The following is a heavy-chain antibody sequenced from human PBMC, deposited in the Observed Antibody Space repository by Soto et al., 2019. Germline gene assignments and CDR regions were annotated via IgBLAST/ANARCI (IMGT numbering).Heavy chain of an antibody. J-gene: IGHJ3*02. CDR2: IIPILGIA. CDR1: GGTFSSYT. V-gene: IGHV1-69*04. CDR3: ARDSGYYGSGPPRGDAFDI. Sequence: SVKVSCKASGGTFSSYTISCVRQAPGQGLEWMGRIIPILGIANYAQKFQGRVTITADKSTSTAYMELSSLRSEDTAVYYCARDSGYYGSGPPRGDAFDIWGQGTMVTVSS. D-gene: IGHD3-10*01.